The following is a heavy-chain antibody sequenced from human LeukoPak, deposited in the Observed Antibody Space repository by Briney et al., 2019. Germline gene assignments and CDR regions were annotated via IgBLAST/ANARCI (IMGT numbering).Heavy chain of an antibody. CDR3: ANSDWSNDAFDI. CDR1: GYTFTGHY. D-gene: IGHD6-19*01. V-gene: IGHV1-2*02. CDR2: FNPNSGGT. J-gene: IGHJ3*02. Sequence: ASVKVSCKASGYTFTGHYIRWVRQAPGQGLEWMGWFNPNSGGTNYAQRFQGRVTMTRDTSISIAYMEVCSLRSDDTAIYYCANSDWSNDAFDIWGQGTMVSVSP.